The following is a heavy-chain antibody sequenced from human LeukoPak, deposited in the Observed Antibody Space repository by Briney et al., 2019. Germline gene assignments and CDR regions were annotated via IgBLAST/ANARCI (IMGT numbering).Heavy chain of an antibody. J-gene: IGHJ6*02. V-gene: IGHV1-18*01. CDR1: GYTFTSYG. D-gene: IGHD3-9*01. CDR2: ISAYNGNT. Sequence: ASVKVSCKASGYTFTSYGISWVRQAPGQGLEWMGWISAYNGNTNYAQKLQGRVTMTTDTSTSTAYMELRSLRSDDTAVYYCARTDMYHYYYGMDVWGQGTTVTVSS. CDR3: ARTDMYHYYYGMDV.